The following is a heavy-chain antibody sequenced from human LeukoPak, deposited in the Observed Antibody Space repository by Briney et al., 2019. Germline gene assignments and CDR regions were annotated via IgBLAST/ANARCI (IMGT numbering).Heavy chain of an antibody. CDR3: ARVRTRYSSSSRAFDI. V-gene: IGHV3-48*01. CDR2: ISSSSSTI. Sequence: GGSLRLSCAASGFTFSSYSMNWVRQAPGKGLEWVSYISSSSSTIYYADSVKGRFTISRDNAKNSLYLQMNSLRAEDTAVYYCARVRTRYSSSSRAFDIWGQGTMVTVSS. CDR1: GFTFSSYS. J-gene: IGHJ3*02. D-gene: IGHD6-6*01.